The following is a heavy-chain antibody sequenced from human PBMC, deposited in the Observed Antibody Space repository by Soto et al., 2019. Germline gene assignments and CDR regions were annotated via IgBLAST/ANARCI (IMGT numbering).Heavy chain of an antibody. V-gene: IGHV3-21*01. Sequence: GSLRLSCAASGFTFTRYSMNWVRQAPGKGLEWVSSISSTTNYIYYADSMKGRFTVSRDNAKNSVYLEMNSLSAEDTALYYCARESEDLTSNFDYWDQGTLVTVSS. CDR1: GFTFTRYS. J-gene: IGHJ4*02. CDR3: ARESEDLTSNFDY. CDR2: ISSTTNYI.